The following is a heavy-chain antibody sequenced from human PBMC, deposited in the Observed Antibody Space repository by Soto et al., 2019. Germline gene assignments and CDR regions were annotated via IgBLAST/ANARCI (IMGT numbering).Heavy chain of an antibody. CDR3: ARAGGTTVTGLWHFDS. CDR2: IWYDGTQK. V-gene: IGHV3-33*01. CDR1: GFTFNTYS. D-gene: IGHD4-17*01. J-gene: IGHJ4*02. Sequence: GGSLRLSCEASGFTFNTYSMHWVRQPPGKGLEWLAAIWYDGTQKYYADSVKGRFIISRDNSKRTLYLEMNSLRAEDTAVYYCARAGGTTVTGLWHFDSWGQGTLVTVSS.